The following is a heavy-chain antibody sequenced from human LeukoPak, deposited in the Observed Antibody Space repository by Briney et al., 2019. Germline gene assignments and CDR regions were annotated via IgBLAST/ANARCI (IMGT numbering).Heavy chain of an antibody. J-gene: IGHJ6*04. CDR1: GFTFSSYG. Sequence: GRSLRLSCAASGFTFSSYGMHWVRQAPGKGLEWVAVISYDGSNKYYADSVKGRFTISRDNSKNTLYLQMNSLRAEDTAVYYCAKDRDMTTDYGMDVWGKGTTDSVFS. CDR2: ISYDGSNK. CDR3: AKDRDMTTDYGMDV. V-gene: IGHV3-30*18. D-gene: IGHD4-17*01.